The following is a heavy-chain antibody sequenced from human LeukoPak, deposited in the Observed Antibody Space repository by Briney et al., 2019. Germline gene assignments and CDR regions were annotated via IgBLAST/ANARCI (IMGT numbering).Heavy chain of an antibody. CDR1: GFTFSAYW. CDR3: AKGGGYEAQYYYYYLDV. V-gene: IGHV3-7*01. Sequence: GGSLRLSCAASGFTFSAYWMTWVRQAPGKGLAWVANIIEDGNLEYYVDSVKGRFTISRDNSKNTLYLQMKSLRAEDTAVYYCAKGGGYEAQYYYYYLDVWGKGTTVTISS. D-gene: IGHD5-12*01. J-gene: IGHJ6*03. CDR2: IIEDGNLE.